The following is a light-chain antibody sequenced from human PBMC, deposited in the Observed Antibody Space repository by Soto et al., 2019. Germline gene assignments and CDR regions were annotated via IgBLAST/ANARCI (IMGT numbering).Light chain of an antibody. J-gene: IGKJ3*01. CDR1: QSVSSY. V-gene: IGKV3-11*01. CDR3: QQRSSWPSFT. CDR2: DAS. Sequence: EIVLTQSPATLSLSPGERATLSCRASQSVSSYLAWYQQKPGQAPRLLIYDASNRATGIPARFSGSGSGTDFTLTISSLEPEDFAVYYCQQRSSWPSFTFGPGTKVYIK.